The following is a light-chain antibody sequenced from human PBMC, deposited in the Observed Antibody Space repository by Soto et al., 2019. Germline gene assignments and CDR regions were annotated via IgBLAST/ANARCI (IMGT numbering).Light chain of an antibody. J-gene: IGLJ1*01. Sequence: QSVLTQPASVSGSPGQSITISCTGTSSDVGGFNSVSWYQLRPGTAPKLILYDVVDRPSGVSYRFSGSKSGNTASLTISGLQAAYLADYFSSSYSSIMTNVFGSGNIVTVL. CDR3: SSYSSIMTNV. V-gene: IGLV2-14*03. CDR1: SSDVGGFNS. CDR2: DVV.